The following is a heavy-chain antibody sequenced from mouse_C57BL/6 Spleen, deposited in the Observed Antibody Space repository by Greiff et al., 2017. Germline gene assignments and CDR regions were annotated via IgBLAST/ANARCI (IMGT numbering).Heavy chain of an antibody. Sequence: QVHVKQPGAELVRPGTSVKLSCKASGYTFTSYWMHWVKQRPGQGLEWIGVIDPSDSYTNYNQKFKGKATLTVDTSSSTAYMQLSSLTSEDSAVYYCASNYGNAMDYWGQGTSVTVSS. V-gene: IGHV1-59*01. CDR1: GYTFTSYW. D-gene: IGHD1-1*01. CDR3: ASNYGNAMDY. CDR2: IDPSDSYT. J-gene: IGHJ4*01.